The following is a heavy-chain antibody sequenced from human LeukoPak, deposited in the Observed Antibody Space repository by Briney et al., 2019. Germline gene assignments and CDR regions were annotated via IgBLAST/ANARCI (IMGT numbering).Heavy chain of an antibody. D-gene: IGHD1-26*01. V-gene: IGHV4-59*01. Sequence: SETLSLTCTVSGASTSAYYWSWIRQPPGKGLEWIGYSYSGGNANYNPSLKSRVTISIDTSENQFSLRLTSVTAADTAVYFCAHSKRGGGYYINAFAVWGQGALVTISP. CDR3: AHSKRGGGYYINAFAV. J-gene: IGHJ3*01. CDR2: SYSGGNA. CDR1: GASTSAYY.